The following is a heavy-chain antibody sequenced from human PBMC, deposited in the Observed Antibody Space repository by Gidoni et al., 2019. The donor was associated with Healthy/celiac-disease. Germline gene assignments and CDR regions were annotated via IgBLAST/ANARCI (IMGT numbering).Heavy chain of an antibody. J-gene: IGHJ4*02. CDR1: GCTFSSYG. V-gene: IGHV3-33*01. CDR2: IWYDGSNK. Sequence: QVQLVESGGGVVQPGRSLRLSCAASGCTFSSYGMHWVRQAPGKGLEWVAVIWYDGSNKYYADSVKGRFTISRDNSKNTLYLQMNSLRAEDTAVYYCARGLYSGYGIPDYWGQGTLVTVSS. CDR3: ARGLYSGYGIPDY. D-gene: IGHD5-12*01.